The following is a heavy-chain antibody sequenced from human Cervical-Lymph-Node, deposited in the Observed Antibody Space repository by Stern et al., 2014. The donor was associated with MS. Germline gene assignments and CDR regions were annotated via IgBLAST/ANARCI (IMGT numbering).Heavy chain of an antibody. J-gene: IGHJ4*02. CDR1: GFTFSGYG. D-gene: IGHD6-13*01. V-gene: IGHV3-33*01. Sequence: VQLVESGGGAVQPGRSLRLSCATSGFTFSGYGMYWVRPAPGKGLGWVAISWSDGTKEDYADSVKGRFTISRDNSKNTLYLQMTSLRAEDTAVYYCARDDRTSWYGGMPHWGQGTLVTVSS. CDR3: ARDDRTSWYGGMPH. CDR2: SWSDGTKE.